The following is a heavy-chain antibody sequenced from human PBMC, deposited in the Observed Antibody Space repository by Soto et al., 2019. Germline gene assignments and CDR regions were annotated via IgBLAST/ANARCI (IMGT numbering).Heavy chain of an antibody. D-gene: IGHD3-3*01. CDR1: GGSISSSSYY. CDR3: ARSPGYDFWSGYPEPFDY. Sequence: QLQLQESGPGLVKPSETLSLTCTVSGGSISSSSYYWGWIRQPPGKGLEWIGSIYYSGSTYYNPSLKSRVTISVDTSKNQFSLKMSSVTAADTAVYYCARSPGYDFWSGYPEPFDYWGQGTLVTVSS. V-gene: IGHV4-39*01. CDR2: IYYSGST. J-gene: IGHJ4*02.